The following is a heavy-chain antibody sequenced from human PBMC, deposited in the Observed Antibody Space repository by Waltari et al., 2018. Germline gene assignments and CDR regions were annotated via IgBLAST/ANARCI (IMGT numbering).Heavy chain of an antibody. CDR1: GGSISSYS. J-gene: IGHJ4*02. CDR3: ARSEWFWSGYNLFDY. Sequence: QVQLQESGPGLVKPSETLSLTCTVSGGSISSYSWSWIRPTAGKGLEWIGRIYTSGSTNYNPSLKSRVTMSVDTSKNQFSLKLSSVTAADTAVYYCARSEWFWSGYNLFDYWGQGTLVTVSS. D-gene: IGHD3-3*01. V-gene: IGHV4-4*07. CDR2: IYTSGST.